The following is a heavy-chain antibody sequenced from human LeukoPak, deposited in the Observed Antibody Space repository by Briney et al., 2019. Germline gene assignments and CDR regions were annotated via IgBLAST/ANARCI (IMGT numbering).Heavy chain of an antibody. V-gene: IGHV4-34*01. CDR3: ARGRPSNNWENYYYYYMDV. CDR2: INHSGST. D-gene: IGHD1-20*01. Sequence: SETLSLTCAVYGGSFSGYYWSWIRQPPGKGLEWIGEINHSGSTNYNPSLKSRVTISVDTSKNQFSLKLSSVTAADTAVYYCARGRPSNNWENYYYYYMDVWGKGTTVTVSS. J-gene: IGHJ6*03. CDR1: GGSFSGYY.